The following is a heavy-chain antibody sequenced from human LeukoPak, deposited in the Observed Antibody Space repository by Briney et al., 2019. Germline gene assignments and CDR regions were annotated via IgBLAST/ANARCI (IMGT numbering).Heavy chain of an antibody. Sequence: PSETLSLTCTVTGGSIRSFYWSWIRQSPGEGLVWIGYIYYSGSTSYSPSLKSRVSMSVDTSKNQFSLKLSSVTAADTAVYYCARVTGSSWSAYYFDYWGQGTLVTVSS. CDR2: IYYSGST. V-gene: IGHV4-59*12. CDR1: GGSIRSFY. J-gene: IGHJ4*02. CDR3: ARVTGSSWSAYYFDY. D-gene: IGHD6-13*01.